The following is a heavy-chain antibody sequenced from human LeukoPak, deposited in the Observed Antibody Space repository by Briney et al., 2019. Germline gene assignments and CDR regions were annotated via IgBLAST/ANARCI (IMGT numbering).Heavy chain of an antibody. J-gene: IGHJ4*02. D-gene: IGHD2-15*01. CDR1: GGSVTSGSYY. Sequence: SETLSLTCSVSGGSVTSGSYYGSWSRQPRGKEVDLFGYISYRGSTNYNPSIKSRVTISVDTSNNQFSLKLSSVTAADTAVYYCAREHSWGDFDYWGQGTLVTVSS. CDR3: AREHSWGDFDY. V-gene: IGHV4-61*01. CDR2: ISYRGST.